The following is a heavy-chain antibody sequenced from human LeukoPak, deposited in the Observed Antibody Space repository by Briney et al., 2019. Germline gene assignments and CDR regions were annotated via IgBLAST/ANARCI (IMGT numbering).Heavy chain of an antibody. V-gene: IGHV4-38-2*01. CDR1: GYSISSGYY. CDR3: AYCSSTSCYIDWYFDL. CDR2: IYHSGGT. Sequence: SETLSLTCAVSGYSISSGYYWGWIRQPPGTGLEWNGSIYHSGGTYYNPSLKGRVTISVDTSKNQFSLKLSSVTAAATALYYCAYCSSTSCYIDWYFDLWGRGTLVTVSS. J-gene: IGHJ2*01. D-gene: IGHD2-2*02.